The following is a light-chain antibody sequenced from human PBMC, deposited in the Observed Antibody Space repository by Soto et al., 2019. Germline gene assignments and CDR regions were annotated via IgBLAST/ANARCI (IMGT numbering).Light chain of an antibody. CDR1: QTIYSW. CDR3: QQYHIYSGT. CDR2: KAS. V-gene: IGKV1-5*03. Sequence: DIQMTQSPSTLSASVGDRVTITCRASQTIYSWLAWYQQSPGQPPNLLIYKASTLASGVPSRFSGSGSGTEFTLTINSLQPDDFATYYCQQYHIYSGTFGQGTKV. J-gene: IGKJ1*01.